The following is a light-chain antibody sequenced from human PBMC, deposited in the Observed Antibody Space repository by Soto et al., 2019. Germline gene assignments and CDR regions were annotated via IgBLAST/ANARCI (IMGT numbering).Light chain of an antibody. Sequence: DIQMTQSPSTLSASVGERVTMTCRASQSISTWLAWYQQKPGKAPKLLIYKASTLETGVPSRFSGSGYGTEFTLTISSLQPDDFATYYCQQYNSYSTFGQGTKVEIK. J-gene: IGKJ1*01. CDR2: KAS. CDR1: QSISTW. V-gene: IGKV1-5*03. CDR3: QQYNSYST.